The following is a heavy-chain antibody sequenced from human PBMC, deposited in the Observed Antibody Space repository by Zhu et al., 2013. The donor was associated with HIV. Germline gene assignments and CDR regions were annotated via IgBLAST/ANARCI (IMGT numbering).Heavy chain of an antibody. V-gene: IGHV4-31*03. D-gene: IGHD4-17*01. CDR3: AERSLGTTVKPYYYYGMDV. Sequence: QVQLQESGPGLVKPSQTLSLTCTVSGGSSSGGYYWSWIRQHPGKGLEWIGNIYHRGSTYYRPSLYNPSLKSRVTILVDTSKNQFSLKLSSVTAADTAVYYCAERSLGTTVKPYYYYGMDVWGQGTTVTVSS. CDR1: GGSSSGGYY. CDR2: IYHRGST. J-gene: IGHJ6*02.